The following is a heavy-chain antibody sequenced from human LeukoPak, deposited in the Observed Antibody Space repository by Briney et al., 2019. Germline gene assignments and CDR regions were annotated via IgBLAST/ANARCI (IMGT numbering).Heavy chain of an antibody. CDR1: GNTLTELS. J-gene: IGHJ4*02. CDR2: FAPEDGEA. CDR3: TTGRRYQLYDY. D-gene: IGHD1-1*01. Sequence: ASVKVSCKVFGNTLTELSMHWVRQAPGKGLESMGGFAPEDGEAIYAHQFQGRLTMNEDTSTDTAYMELSSLTYEDTAVYYCTTGRRYQLYDYWGQGTLVTVSS. V-gene: IGHV1-24*01.